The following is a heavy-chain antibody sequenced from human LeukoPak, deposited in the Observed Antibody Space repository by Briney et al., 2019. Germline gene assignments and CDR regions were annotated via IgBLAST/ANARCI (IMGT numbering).Heavy chain of an antibody. J-gene: IGHJ3*02. CDR1: GFTVSSNY. CDR2: IYSGGST. CDR3: ARGGWLRLSGAKSGGPNAFDI. V-gene: IGHV3-53*01. D-gene: IGHD5-12*01. Sequence: PGGSLRLSCAASGFTVSSNYMSWVRQAPGKGLEWVSVIYSGGSTYYADSVKGRFTISRDNSKNTLYLQMNSLRAEDTAVYYCARGGWLRLSGAKSGGPNAFDIWGQGTMVTVSS.